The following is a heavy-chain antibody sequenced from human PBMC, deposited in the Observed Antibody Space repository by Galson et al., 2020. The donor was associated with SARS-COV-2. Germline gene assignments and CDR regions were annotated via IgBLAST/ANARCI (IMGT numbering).Heavy chain of an antibody. J-gene: IGHJ4*02. CDR1: GFTFNDFW. CDR3: SRGGWQGGY. CDR2: IKGDGSEK. V-gene: IGHV3-7*01. D-gene: IGHD6-19*01. Sequence: LGESPTISCEVSGFTFNDFWMSWFRQAPGNGLEWVANIKGDGSEKNYADFVKGRFSISRDNAANSLYLQMNSLRVEDSAVYYCSRGGWQGGYWGQGTRVTVSS.